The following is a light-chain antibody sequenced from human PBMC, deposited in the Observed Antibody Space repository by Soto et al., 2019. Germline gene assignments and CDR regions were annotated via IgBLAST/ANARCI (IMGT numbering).Light chain of an antibody. V-gene: IGKV3-15*01. J-gene: IGKJ2*01. CDR2: GPS. Sequence: EIVMTQSPATLSVSPGERATLSCRASQSVSSNLAWYQQKPGQAPRLLIYGPSTRATGIPARFSGSGSGTEFTLTISSLQSEDFAVYYCQQYHNWPPYTFGQGTKLEIK. CDR3: QQYHNWPPYT. CDR1: QSVSSN.